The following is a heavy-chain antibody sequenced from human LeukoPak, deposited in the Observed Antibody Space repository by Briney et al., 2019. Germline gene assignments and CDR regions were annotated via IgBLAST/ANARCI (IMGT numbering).Heavy chain of an antibody. D-gene: IGHD5-24*01. J-gene: IGHJ4*02. Sequence: SETLSLICVVSGGSLSPYYWSWIRQPPGKGLVWIGYISYSGSTDYNPYLKSRVTISVGTSKNQFSLKLNSVTAADTAVYYCTRDRRDGYNYVDYWGQGTLVTVSS. V-gene: IGHV4-59*01. CDR1: GGSLSPYY. CDR2: ISYSGST. CDR3: TRDRRDGYNYVDY.